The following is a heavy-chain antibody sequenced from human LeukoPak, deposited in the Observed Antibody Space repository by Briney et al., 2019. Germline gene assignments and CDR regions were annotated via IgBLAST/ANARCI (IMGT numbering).Heavy chain of an antibody. Sequence: AGGSLRLSCAASGFTFSDYYMSWIRQAPGKGLAWVSHISSDGSVIVYADSVKGRFTISRDNAKNTLYLQMNSLRVDDTAVYYCATDRYYTMNIWGQGTTVTVSS. J-gene: IGHJ6*02. CDR1: GFTFSDYY. V-gene: IGHV3-74*01. CDR2: ISSDGSVI. CDR3: ATDRYYTMNI.